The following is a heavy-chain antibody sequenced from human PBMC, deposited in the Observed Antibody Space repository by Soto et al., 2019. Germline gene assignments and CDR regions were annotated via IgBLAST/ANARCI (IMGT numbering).Heavy chain of an antibody. CDR1: GGSISSSNYY. D-gene: IGHD3-9*01. CDR3: ARQGYDILTGYYN. J-gene: IGHJ4*02. Sequence: SETLSLTCTVSGGSISSSNYYWGWIRQPPGKGLEWIGSIYYSGSTYYNPSLKSRVTISVDTPKNQFSLKLSSVTAADTAVYYCARQGYDILTGYYNWGKGTLVTVS. V-gene: IGHV4-39*01. CDR2: IYYSGST.